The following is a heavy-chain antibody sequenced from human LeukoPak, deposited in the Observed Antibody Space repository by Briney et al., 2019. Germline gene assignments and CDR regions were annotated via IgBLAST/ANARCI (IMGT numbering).Heavy chain of an antibody. D-gene: IGHD1-26*01. Sequence: SETLSLTCTVSGGSISSYYWSWIRQPPGKGLEWIGYIYYSGSTDYNPSLKSRVTMPVDTSKNQFSLKLSSVTAADTAVYYCARASGSYSKYYFDYWGQETLVTVSS. J-gene: IGHJ4*02. CDR1: GGSISSYY. V-gene: IGHV4-59*01. CDR3: ARASGSYSKYYFDY. CDR2: IYYSGST.